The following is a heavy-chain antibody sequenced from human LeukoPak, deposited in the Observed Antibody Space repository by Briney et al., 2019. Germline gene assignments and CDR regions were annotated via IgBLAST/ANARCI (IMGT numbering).Heavy chain of an antibody. Sequence: ASVKVSCKASGYTFTSYGISWVRQAPGQGLEWMGWISAYNGNTNYAQKLQGRVTMTTDTSTSTAYMELRSLRSDDTAVYYCARDHSTSNFDWLSLRFDLWGQGTLVTVSS. CDR3: ARDHSTSNFDWLSLRFDL. CDR2: ISAYNGNT. CDR1: GYTFTSYG. V-gene: IGHV1-18*01. J-gene: IGHJ5*02. D-gene: IGHD3-9*01.